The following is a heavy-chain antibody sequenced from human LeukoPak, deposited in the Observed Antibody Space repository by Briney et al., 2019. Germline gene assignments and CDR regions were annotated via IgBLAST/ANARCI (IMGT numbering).Heavy chain of an antibody. V-gene: IGHV1-2*02. CDR3: ARGAVVAAAIINWFDP. Sequence: ASVKVSCKASGYTFSGYYMHWVRQAPGQGLEWMGWINPNSGGTHYAPKFQDRVTMTRDTSISTAYMELSSLRFDDTAVYSCARGAVVAAAIINWFDPWGQGTLVTVSS. CDR2: INPNSGGT. CDR1: GYTFSGYY. J-gene: IGHJ5*02. D-gene: IGHD2-15*01.